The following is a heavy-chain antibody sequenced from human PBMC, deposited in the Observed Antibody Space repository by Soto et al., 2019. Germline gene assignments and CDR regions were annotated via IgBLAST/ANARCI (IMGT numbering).Heavy chain of an antibody. Sequence: LSLTCSVSGDSVSTDRYFWTWIRQPPGKGLEWIAYISYTGDTNYNPSLKSRVTISIDTSRNQFSLTLTSVTAADTAVYFCARIVVGATVDLWGQGSLVTVSS. CDR1: GDSVSTDRYF. CDR2: ISYTGDT. CDR3: ARIVVGATVDL. J-gene: IGHJ5*02. V-gene: IGHV4-61*01. D-gene: IGHD1-26*01.